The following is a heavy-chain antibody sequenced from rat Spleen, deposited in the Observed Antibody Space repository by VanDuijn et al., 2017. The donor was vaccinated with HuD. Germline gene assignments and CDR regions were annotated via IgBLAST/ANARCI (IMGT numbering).Heavy chain of an antibody. CDR1: GFTFSNYD. CDR2: ITYDGSST. Sequence: EVQLVESGGGLVQPGRSLKLSCAASGFTFSNYDMAWVRQAPTKGLEWVATITYDGSSTYYRDSVKGRFTISRNNAKSTIYLQMDSLRSEDTATYYCARGGTLLRIITTYPDYWGQGVMVTVSS. V-gene: IGHV5-29*01. J-gene: IGHJ2*01. CDR3: ARGGTLLRIITTYPDY. D-gene: IGHD1-6*01.